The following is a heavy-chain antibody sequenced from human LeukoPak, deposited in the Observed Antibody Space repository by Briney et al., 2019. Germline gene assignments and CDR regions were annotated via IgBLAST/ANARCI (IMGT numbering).Heavy chain of an antibody. CDR1: GGSINNYY. Sequence: PSETLSLTCTVSGGSINNYYWSWIRQPPGKGLELIGYIFYSGSTDYNPSLKSRVTISVDTSKNQFSLKLNSVTTADTAVYYCARDSGSGPGAFDIWGQGTMVTVSS. V-gene: IGHV4-59*01. CDR2: IFYSGST. J-gene: IGHJ3*02. CDR3: ARDSGSGPGAFDI. D-gene: IGHD6-19*01.